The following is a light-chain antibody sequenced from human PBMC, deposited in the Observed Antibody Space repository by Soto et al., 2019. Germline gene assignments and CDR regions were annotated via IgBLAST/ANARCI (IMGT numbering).Light chain of an antibody. CDR2: GAS. Sequence: EIVLTQSPGTLSLSPGERATLSCRASQSVSSSYLAWYQQKPGQAPRLLIYGASSRATSIPDRFGGSGSGTEFTLTISRLEPEDFAVYYCQQYGSSPITFGQGTRLEIK. J-gene: IGKJ5*01. V-gene: IGKV3-20*01. CDR3: QQYGSSPIT. CDR1: QSVSSSY.